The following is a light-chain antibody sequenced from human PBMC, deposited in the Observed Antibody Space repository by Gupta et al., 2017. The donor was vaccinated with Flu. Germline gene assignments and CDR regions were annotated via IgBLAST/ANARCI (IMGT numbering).Light chain of an antibody. V-gene: IGKV3-15*01. J-gene: IGKJ4*01. CDR2: GAS. Sequence: EIVMTQSPATLSVSPGERATLSCRASQSVGRSLAWYQQKPGQAPRLLIYGASTRASTIPARFSGSGSGTEFTLTISSLQSEDFAVYYCQQYDSWPPLTFGGGTKVEIK. CDR3: QQYDSWPPLT. CDR1: QSVGRS.